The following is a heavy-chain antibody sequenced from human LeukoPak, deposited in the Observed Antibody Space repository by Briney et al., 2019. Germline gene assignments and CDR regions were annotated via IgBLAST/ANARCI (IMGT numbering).Heavy chain of an antibody. Sequence: SETLSLTCTVSGGSISSGAYYWTWIRQHPAKGLEWIGYIFSSGTTYYNPSLKSRITISLDTSKNQFSLKLTPMTAADTAVYYCARSLTGYFHLDYWGQGTLVTVSS. V-gene: IGHV4-31*03. D-gene: IGHD3-9*01. J-gene: IGHJ4*02. CDR3: ARSLTGYFHLDY. CDR2: IFSSGTT. CDR1: GGSISSGAYY.